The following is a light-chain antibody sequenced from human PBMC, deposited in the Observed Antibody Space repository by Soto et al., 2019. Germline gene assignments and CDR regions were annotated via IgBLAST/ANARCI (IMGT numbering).Light chain of an antibody. J-gene: IGLJ1*01. Sequence: QSVLTQPASVSGSPGQSITIYCTGTSSDVGGYNYVSWYQQHPGKAPKLMIYEVSNRPSGVSNRFSGSKSGNTASLTISGLQAEDGADYYCSSYTSSSTLNYVFGTGTKLTVL. V-gene: IGLV2-14*01. CDR3: SSYTSSSTLNYV. CDR2: EVS. CDR1: SSDVGGYNY.